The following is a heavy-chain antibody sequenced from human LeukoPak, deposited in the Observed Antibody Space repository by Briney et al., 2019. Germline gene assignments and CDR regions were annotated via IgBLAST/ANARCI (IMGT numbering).Heavy chain of an antibody. V-gene: IGHV3-30*01. CDR1: GSTFSSYA. CDR2: ISYDGSNK. J-gene: IGHJ4*02. D-gene: IGHD3-3*01. Sequence: GRSLRLSCAASGSTFSSYAMHWVRQAPGKGLEWVAVISYDGSNKYYADSVKGRFTISRDNSKNTLYLQMNSLRAEDTAVYYCARDSDTIFGVVIRPPDYWGQGTLVTVSS. CDR3: ARDSDTIFGVVIRPPDY.